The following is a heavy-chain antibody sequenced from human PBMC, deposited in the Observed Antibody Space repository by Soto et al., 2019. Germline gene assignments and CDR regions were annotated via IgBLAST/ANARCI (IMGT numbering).Heavy chain of an antibody. CDR2: INAGNGNT. D-gene: IGHD6-13*01. J-gene: IGHJ1*01. CDR3: ARRAAAGMDAEYFQH. Sequence: ASVNVSCKASGYTFTSYAMHWVRQAPGQRLEWMGWINAGNGNTKYSQKFQGRVTITRDTSASTAYMELSSLRSEDMVVYYCARRAAAGMDAEYFQHWGQGTLVTVSS. V-gene: IGHV1-3*01. CDR1: GYTFTSYA.